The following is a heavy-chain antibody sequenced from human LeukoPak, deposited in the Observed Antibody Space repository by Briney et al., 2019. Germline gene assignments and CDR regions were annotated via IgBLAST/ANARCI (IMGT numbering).Heavy chain of an antibody. CDR3: ARDLKMGYSSGRYSWGTGSSNDY. V-gene: IGHV1-18*01. D-gene: IGHD6-19*01. CDR1: GYTFTSYG. Sequence: GASVKVSCKASGYTFTSYGISWVRQAPGQGLEWMGWIIAYNGNTNYAQKLQGRVTMTTDTSTSTAYMELSSLRSDDTAVYYCARDLKMGYSSGRYSWGTGSSNDYWGQGTLVTVSS. J-gene: IGHJ4*02. CDR2: IIAYNGNT.